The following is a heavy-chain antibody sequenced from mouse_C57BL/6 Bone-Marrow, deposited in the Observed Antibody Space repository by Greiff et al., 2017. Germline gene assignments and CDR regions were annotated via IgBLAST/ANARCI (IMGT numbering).Heavy chain of an antibody. CDR1: GYTFTDYY. J-gene: IGHJ3*01. CDR2: INPNNGGT. Sequence: EVQLQQSGPELVKPGASVKISCKASGYTFTDYYMNWVKQSHGKSLEWIGDINPNNGGTSYNQKFKGKATLTVDKSSSTAYMELRSLTSEDSAVYYCASGLLWLRRGLAYWGQGTLVTVSA. D-gene: IGHD2-2*01. V-gene: IGHV1-26*01. CDR3: ASGLLWLRRGLAY.